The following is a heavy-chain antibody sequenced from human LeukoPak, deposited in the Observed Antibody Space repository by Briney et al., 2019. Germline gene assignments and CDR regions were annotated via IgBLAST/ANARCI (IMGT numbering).Heavy chain of an antibody. CDR1: GFIFSSYA. D-gene: IGHD6-19*01. Sequence: GGSLRLSCAASGFIFSSYAMSWVRQAPGKGLEWVSVISGGGGGTYYADSVKGRFTISRDNSKNTLYLQMNSLRVEDTAVYYCAKVYVIAVAGGLDYWGQGTLVTVSS. CDR2: ISGGGGGT. CDR3: AKVYVIAVAGGLDY. J-gene: IGHJ4*02. V-gene: IGHV3-23*01.